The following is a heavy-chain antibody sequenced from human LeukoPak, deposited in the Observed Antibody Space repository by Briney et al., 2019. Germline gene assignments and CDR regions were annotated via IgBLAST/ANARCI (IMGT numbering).Heavy chain of an antibody. V-gene: IGHV4-59*01. Sequence: SETLSLTCTVSGGSISSYYWSWIRQPPGKGLEWIGYIYYSGSTNYNPSLKSRVTISVDTSKNQFSLKLSSVTAADTAVYYCARSGYFDWLFDYWGQGTLVTLSS. CDR3: ARSGYFDWLFDY. CDR1: GGSISSYY. J-gene: IGHJ4*02. CDR2: IYYSGST. D-gene: IGHD3-9*01.